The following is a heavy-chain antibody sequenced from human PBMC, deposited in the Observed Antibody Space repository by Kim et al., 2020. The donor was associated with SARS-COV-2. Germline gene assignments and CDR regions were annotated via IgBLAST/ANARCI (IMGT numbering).Heavy chain of an antibody. D-gene: IGHD6-13*01. CDR2: IYYSGST. Sequence: SETLSLTCTVSGGSISSYYWSWIRQPPGKGLEWIGYIYYSGSTNYNPSLKSRVTISVDTSKNQFSLKLSSVTAADTAVYYCARGSYSSSWYDYWGQGTL. J-gene: IGHJ4*02. V-gene: IGHV4-59*01. CDR1: GGSISSYY. CDR3: ARGSYSSSWYDY.